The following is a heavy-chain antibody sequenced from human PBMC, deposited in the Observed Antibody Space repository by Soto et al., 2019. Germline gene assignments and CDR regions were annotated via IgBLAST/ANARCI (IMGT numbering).Heavy chain of an antibody. CDR1: GGTFSSYA. V-gene: IGHV1-69*12. CDR2: IIPIVGTA. J-gene: IGHJ4*02. Sequence: QVQLVQSGAEVKKPGSSVKVSCKASGGTFSSYAISWVRQAPGQGLEWMGGIIPIVGTANYAQKFQGRVTITADESTSTAYMELSSLRSEDTAVYYCAGRGHYDFWSGYYTGDYWGQGTLVTVSS. CDR3: AGRGHYDFWSGYYTGDY. D-gene: IGHD3-3*01.